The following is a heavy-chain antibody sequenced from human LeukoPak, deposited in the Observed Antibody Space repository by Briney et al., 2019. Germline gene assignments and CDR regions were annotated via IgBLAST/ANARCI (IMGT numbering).Heavy chain of an antibody. D-gene: IGHD4-17*01. CDR2: IYYSGST. CDR3: VRSRTRGTTVDY. CDR1: GDSLNSGAYY. V-gene: IGHV4-31*03. J-gene: IGHJ4*02. Sequence: SQALSLTCTVSGDSLNSGAYYWSWIRQHPGKGLEWIGYIYYSGSTYYNPSLKSRLTISIDTSKNQFSLGLSSVTAADTSVYYCVRSRTRGTTVDYWGQGTLVTVSS.